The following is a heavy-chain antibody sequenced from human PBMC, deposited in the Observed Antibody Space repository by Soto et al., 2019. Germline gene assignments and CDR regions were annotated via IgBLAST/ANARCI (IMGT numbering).Heavy chain of an antibody. D-gene: IGHD2-21*02. CDR3: TSPSYCGGDCYSSPKNYYYYGMDV. Sequence: GGSLRLSCAASGFTFSGSAMHWVRQASGKGLEWVGRIRSKANSYATAYAASVKGRFTISRDDSKNTGYLQMNSLKTEDTAVYYCTSPSYCGGDCYSSPKNYYYYGMDVWGQGTTVTVSS. CDR2: IRSKANSYAT. J-gene: IGHJ6*02. CDR1: GFTFSGSA. V-gene: IGHV3-73*01.